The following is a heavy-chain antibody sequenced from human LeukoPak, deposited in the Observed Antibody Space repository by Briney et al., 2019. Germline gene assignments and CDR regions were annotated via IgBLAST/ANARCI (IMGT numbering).Heavy chain of an antibody. CDR1: GGSISSYY. Sequence: SETLSLTCTVSGGSISSYYWSWIRQPPGKGLEGSGYIYYSGNTNYNPSLKSRVTISVDTSKNQFSLKLSSVTAADTAVYYCARVTRLPTVTTYFDYWGQGTLVTVSS. CDR3: ARVTRLPTVTTYFDY. V-gene: IGHV4-59*08. D-gene: IGHD4-17*01. J-gene: IGHJ4*02. CDR2: IYYSGNT.